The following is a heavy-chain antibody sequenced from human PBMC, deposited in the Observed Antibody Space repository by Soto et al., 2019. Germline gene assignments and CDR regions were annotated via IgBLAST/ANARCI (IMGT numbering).Heavy chain of an antibody. CDR3: SRYWYSSGWYCMDV. V-gene: IGHV1-69*01. J-gene: IGHJ6*02. CDR1: GGTFNSYA. CDR2: IIPMFGTA. D-gene: IGHD6-19*01. Sequence: QVQLVQSGAEVKKPGSSVKVSCKASGGTFNSYAISWVRQAPGQGLEWMGGIIPMFGTANYAQKFQGRVTIIADVSTITAYMELSSLRSDDTAVYYGSRYWYSSGWYCMDVWGQGTTVTVSS.